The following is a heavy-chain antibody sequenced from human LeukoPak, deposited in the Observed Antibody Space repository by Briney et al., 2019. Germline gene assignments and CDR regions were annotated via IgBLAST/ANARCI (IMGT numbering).Heavy chain of an antibody. CDR1: GFTFSSYA. CDR2: IDSVGSST. D-gene: IGHD4-17*01. V-gene: IGHV3-23*03. CDR3: AKGFSTTVTRPFFDY. Sequence: PGGSLRLSCAASGFTFSSYAMTWVRQAPGKGLEWVSGIDSVGSSTYYADSVKGRFTISRDASKNTLNLLMTSLRAEDTAVYYCAKGFSTTVTRPFFDYWGQGTLVTVSS. J-gene: IGHJ4*02.